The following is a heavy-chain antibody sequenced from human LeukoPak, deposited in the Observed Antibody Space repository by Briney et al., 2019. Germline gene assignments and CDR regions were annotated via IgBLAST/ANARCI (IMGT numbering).Heavy chain of an antibody. CDR1: GFTFSSYW. D-gene: IGHD2-2*01. J-gene: IGHJ6*03. CDR2: IKQDGSEK. Sequence: GGSLRLSCAASGFTFSSYWMSWVRQAPGKGLEWVANIKQDGSEKYYVDSVKGRFTIARDNAKNSLYLQMNSLRAEDTAVYYCAKDSTSSLLYYYYMDVWGKGTTVTVSS. CDR3: AKDSTSSLLYYYYMDV. V-gene: IGHV3-7*03.